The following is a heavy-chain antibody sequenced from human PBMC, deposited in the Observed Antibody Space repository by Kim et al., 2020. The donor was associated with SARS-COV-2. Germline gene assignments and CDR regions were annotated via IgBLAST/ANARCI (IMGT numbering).Heavy chain of an antibody. CDR3: ARGRAGVVPSPIMGLGPYYDYYALDV. J-gene: IGHJ6*02. CDR2: IDHSGAP. D-gene: IGHD3-3*01. V-gene: IGHV4-34*01. CDR1: IGTFSDYH. Sequence: SETLSLTCAVYIGTFSDYHWTWIRQPPGKGLEWLGDIDHSGAPNYNPSLKSRVAISVDTSKNQFSLKVKSMTVADTAVYFCARGRAGVVPSPIMGLGPYYDYYALDVWGQGTTVTVSS.